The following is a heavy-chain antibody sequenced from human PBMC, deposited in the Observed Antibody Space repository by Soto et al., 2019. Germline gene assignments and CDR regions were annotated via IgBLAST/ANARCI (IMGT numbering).Heavy chain of an antibody. V-gene: IGHV3-23*01. CDR3: TRDTYYGMDL. Sequence: GSLRLSCAASGFTFSSYAMSWVRQAPGKGLEWVSHIKNDGTTHYADSVKGRFTMSRDNAKNTVYLQMDSLRADDTSIYYCTRDTYYGMDLWGQGTTVTVSS. CDR1: GFTFSSYA. J-gene: IGHJ6*02. CDR2: IKNDGTT.